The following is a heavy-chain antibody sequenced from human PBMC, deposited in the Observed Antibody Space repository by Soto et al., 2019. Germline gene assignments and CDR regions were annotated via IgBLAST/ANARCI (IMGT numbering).Heavy chain of an antibody. CDR1: GFTISSYG. CDR2: IWYDGSNK. J-gene: IGHJ5*02. Sequence: PGGSLRLSCAASGFTISSYGMHWVRQAPGKGLEWVAVIWYDGSNKYYADSVKGRFTISRDNSKNTLYLQMNSLRSEDTAVYYCARSQGYCGGDCHGNWFDPWGQGTLVTVSS. V-gene: IGHV3-33*01. D-gene: IGHD2-21*02. CDR3: ARSQGYCGGDCHGNWFDP.